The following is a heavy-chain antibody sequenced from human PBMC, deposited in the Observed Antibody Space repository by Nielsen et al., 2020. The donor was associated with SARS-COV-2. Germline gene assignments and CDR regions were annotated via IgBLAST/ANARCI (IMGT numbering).Heavy chain of an antibody. CDR1: GFTISTYG. D-gene: IGHD4-23*01. V-gene: IGHV3-23*01. Sequence: GESLKISCAASGFTISTYGMSWVRQAPGKGLEWVSAISSSTYYADSVKGRFAISRDNSKNTLHLQMNSLRIEDTAVYYCARVQTTVVFYYGLDVWGQGTTVTVSS. CDR3: ARVQTTVVFYYGLDV. J-gene: IGHJ6*02. CDR2: ISSST.